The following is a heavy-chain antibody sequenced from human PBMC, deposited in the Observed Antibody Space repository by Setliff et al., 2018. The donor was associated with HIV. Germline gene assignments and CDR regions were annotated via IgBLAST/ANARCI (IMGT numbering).Heavy chain of an antibody. CDR1: GGSVTSYY. CDR2: IYHTGSA. CDR3: ARGESWAWELHAV. V-gene: IGHV4-59*02. J-gene: IGHJ4*02. D-gene: IGHD1-26*01. Sequence: PSETLSLTCTVSGGSVTSYYWSWIRQSPEKGLEWIGYIYHTGSANYNPSLKSRVTISMDTSKNQFSLRLSSVTAADTAVYYCARGESWAWELHAVWGQGTLVTVSS.